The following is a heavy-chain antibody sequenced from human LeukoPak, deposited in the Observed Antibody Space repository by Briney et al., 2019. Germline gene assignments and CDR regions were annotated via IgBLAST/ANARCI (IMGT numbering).Heavy chain of an antibody. CDR3: ARDLMETSPWTTEGFDP. J-gene: IGHJ5*02. D-gene: IGHD3/OR15-3a*01. CDR1: GFTFSSYS. Sequence: PGGSLRLSCAASGFTFSSYSMNWVRQAPGKGLEWVSYISSSSSTIYYADSVKGRFTISRDNAKNSLYLQTNSLRAEDTAVYYCARDLMETSPWTTEGFDPGGQGTLVTVSS. CDR2: ISSSSSTI. V-gene: IGHV3-48*01.